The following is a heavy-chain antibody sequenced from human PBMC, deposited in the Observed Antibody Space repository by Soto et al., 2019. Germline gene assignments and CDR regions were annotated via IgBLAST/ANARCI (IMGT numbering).Heavy chain of an antibody. J-gene: IGHJ4*02. D-gene: IGHD3-9*01. Sequence: GGSLRLSCAASGFPFDAYTMHWARQAPGKGLEWVSLISLDGGVTYYTDSVKGPFTISRDNSKNSLYLQMNSLRPEDTAFYYCAKDSYDTLPGRPRYFDSWGPGTLVTVS. CDR1: GFPFDAYT. CDR3: AKDSYDTLPGRPRYFDS. CDR2: ISLDGGVT. V-gene: IGHV3-43*01.